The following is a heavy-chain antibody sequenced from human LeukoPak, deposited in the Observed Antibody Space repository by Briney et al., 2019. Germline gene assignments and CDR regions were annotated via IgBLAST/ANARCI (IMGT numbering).Heavy chain of an antibody. CDR3: AKEARGYIYGYAGDY. V-gene: IGHV3-30*18. D-gene: IGHD5-18*01. CDR1: GFTFSSNG. Sequence: GGSLRLSCAASGFTFSSNGMHWVRQAPGKGLEWVAVISYDGSNKYHADSVKGRFTISRDNSKNTLYLQMNSLRAEDTAVYYCAKEARGYIYGYAGDYWGQGTLVTVSS. J-gene: IGHJ4*02. CDR2: ISYDGSNK.